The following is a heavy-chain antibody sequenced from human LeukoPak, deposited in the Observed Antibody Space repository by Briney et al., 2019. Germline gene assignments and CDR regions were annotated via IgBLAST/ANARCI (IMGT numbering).Heavy chain of an antibody. Sequence: SETLSLTCTVSGGSISSSSYYWGWIRQPPGKGLEWIGSIYYSGSTYYNPSLKSRVTISVDTSKNQFSLKLSSVTAADTAVYYCARDGALGYCSSTSCHYPFDPWGQGTLVTVSS. CDR2: IYYSGST. V-gene: IGHV4-39*07. D-gene: IGHD2-2*01. CDR1: GGSISSSSYY. CDR3: ARDGALGYCSSTSCHYPFDP. J-gene: IGHJ5*02.